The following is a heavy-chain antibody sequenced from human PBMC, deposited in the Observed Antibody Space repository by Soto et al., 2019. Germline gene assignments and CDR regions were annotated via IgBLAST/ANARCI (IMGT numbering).Heavy chain of an antibody. CDR1: GFTLRSYA. J-gene: IGHJ4*02. CDR2: FSGGGDST. V-gene: IGHV3-23*01. Sequence: QSGGSLRLSCAASGFTLRSYAMGWVRQAPGKGLEWVSAFSGGGDSTYYADSVKGRFTISRDNFKNTLHLQINSLSGEDTAVYYCAKSEGDSSAYVCYFDYWGQGTMVTVSS. D-gene: IGHD3-22*01. CDR3: AKSEGDSSAYVCYFDY.